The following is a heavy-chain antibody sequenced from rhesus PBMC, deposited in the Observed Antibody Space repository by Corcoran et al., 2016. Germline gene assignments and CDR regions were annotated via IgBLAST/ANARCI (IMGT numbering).Heavy chain of an antibody. Sequence: QVQLQESGPGLVKSSETLSLTCAVSGGSLSSYWWSWIRQPPRKGLEWIGGDNGNSGGTHAKPSLSSRVTIAKNASKNQFSLKLSSVTAADTAVYYCVRDRITPRGRFDVWGPGVLVTVSS. CDR1: GGSLSSYW. J-gene: IGHJ5-1*01. CDR3: VRDRITPRGRFDV. CDR2: DNGNSGGT. D-gene: IGHD2-15*01. V-gene: IGHV4-80*01.